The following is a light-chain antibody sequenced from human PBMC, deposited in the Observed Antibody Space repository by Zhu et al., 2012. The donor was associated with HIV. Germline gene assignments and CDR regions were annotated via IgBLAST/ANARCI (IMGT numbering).Light chain of an antibody. CDR1: HSVSST. V-gene: IGKV3-15*01. J-gene: IGKJ4*01. Sequence: EIVMTQSPATLSVSPGETATLSCRASHSVSSTLAWYQQKPGQAPRLLIYGAFTRATGIPARFSGRGSETEFTLTISSLQSEDFAVYYCQQYSDWPLTFGGGTKVGIK. CDR3: QQYSDWPLT. CDR2: GAF.